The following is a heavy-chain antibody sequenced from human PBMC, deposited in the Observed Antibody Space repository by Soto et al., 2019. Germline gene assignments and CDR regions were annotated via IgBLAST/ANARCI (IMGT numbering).Heavy chain of an antibody. J-gene: IGHJ5*02. CDR3: VRENGPSAAVGNFFDP. D-gene: IGHD6-13*01. V-gene: IGHV3-74*01. Sequence: EVHLVESGGGSVQPGGSLRLSCAVSGFTFSHYWMHWARQAPGKGLMWVARTNHDERETIYADAVKGRFTISRDNTKNMLYLQMTSLRDEDTGVYYCVRENGPSAAVGNFFDPWGQGTLVIVSS. CDR1: GFTFSHYW. CDR2: TNHDERET.